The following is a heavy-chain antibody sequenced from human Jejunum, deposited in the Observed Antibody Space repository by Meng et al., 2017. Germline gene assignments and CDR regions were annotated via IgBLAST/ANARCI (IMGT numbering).Heavy chain of an antibody. D-gene: IGHD1-26*01. CDR3: ARGHPRMSGSYGWFDP. V-gene: IGHV4-4*07. J-gene: IGHJ5*02. CDR2: IYTSGST. CDR1: GDSISGYY. Sequence: VQLQESGPGLVKPSETLSLTCTVAGDSISGYYWSWIRQPAGKGLEWIGRIYTSGSTNYNPSLKSRVTMSVDTSKNQFSLKLNSVTAADTAVYYCARGHPRMSGSYGWFDPWGQGTLVTVSS.